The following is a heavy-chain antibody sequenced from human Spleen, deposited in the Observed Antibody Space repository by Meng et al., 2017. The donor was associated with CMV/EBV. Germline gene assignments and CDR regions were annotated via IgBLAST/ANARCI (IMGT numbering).Heavy chain of an antibody. CDR1: SYTFNTYG. D-gene: IGHD6-6*01. CDR3: ARVGYSSSRGMDV. J-gene: IGHJ6*02. V-gene: IGHV1-18*01. CDR2: ISPYNGNT. Sequence: ASVKVSCKASSYTFNTYGITWVRQAPGQGLECVGWISPYNGNTNYAQKFQGRVTMTRDTSISTAYMELSRLRSDDTAVYYCARVGYSSSRGMDVWGQGTTVTVSS.